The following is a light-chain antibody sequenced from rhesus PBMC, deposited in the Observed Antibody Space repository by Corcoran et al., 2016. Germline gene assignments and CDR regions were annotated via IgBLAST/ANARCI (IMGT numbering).Light chain of an antibody. V-gene: IGKV1-28*01. CDR3: LQHYSYPFT. CDR2: AAS. CDR1: QAISTY. J-gene: IGKJ3*01. Sequence: DIQMTQSPSSLSASVGDTVTITCRASQAISTYLNWFQQKPGKAPKLLIYAASTLESGVPSRVSGSGSGTEFTLTISSLQPEDFVAYYCLQHYSYPFTFGPGTKLDIE.